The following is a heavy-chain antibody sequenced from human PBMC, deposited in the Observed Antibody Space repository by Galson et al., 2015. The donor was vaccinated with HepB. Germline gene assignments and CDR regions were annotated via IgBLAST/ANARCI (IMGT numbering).Heavy chain of an antibody. V-gene: IGHV1-18*01. CDR3: ARDNALFTLAGAPDAFDI. CDR2: ISAYNGNT. Sequence: QSGAEVKKPGASVKVSCKASGFPFTSHGISWVRQAPGQGLEWMGWISAYNGNTNYVQKLQGRVTMTTDTSTATAYMEVRSLRSDDTAIYYCARDNALFTLAGAPDAFDIWGQGTVVTISS. CDR1: GFPFTSHG. J-gene: IGHJ3*02. D-gene: IGHD1-26*01.